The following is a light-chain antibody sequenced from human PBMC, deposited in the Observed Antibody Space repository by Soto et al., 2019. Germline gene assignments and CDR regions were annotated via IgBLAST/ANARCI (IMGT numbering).Light chain of an antibody. CDR2: DAS. CDR1: QNIHSW. V-gene: IGKV1-5*01. CDR3: QHYSTVWA. J-gene: IGKJ1*01. Sequence: VDRVTITCRASQNIHSWLAWYQQKPGEAPEMLIYDASTLESGVPSRFSGSGSGTEFTLTISSLQPDDFATYYCQHYSTVWAFGQGTKVDI.